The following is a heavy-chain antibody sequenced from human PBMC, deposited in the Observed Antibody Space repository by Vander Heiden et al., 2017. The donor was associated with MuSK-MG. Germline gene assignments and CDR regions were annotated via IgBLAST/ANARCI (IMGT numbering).Heavy chain of an antibody. CDR1: GSTFTSYG. D-gene: IGHD2-2*01. V-gene: IGHV1-18*01. J-gene: IGHJ6*03. CDR3: ARLVVPAATLAIEYYYYYMDV. Sequence: QVQLVQSGAEVKKPGASVKVSCKASGSTFTSYGISWVRQAPGQGLEWMGGISAYNGNTNYAQKLQGRVTMTTDTSTSTAYMELRSLRSDDTAVYYCARLVVPAATLAIEYYYYYMDVWGKGTTVTVSS. CDR2: ISAYNGNT.